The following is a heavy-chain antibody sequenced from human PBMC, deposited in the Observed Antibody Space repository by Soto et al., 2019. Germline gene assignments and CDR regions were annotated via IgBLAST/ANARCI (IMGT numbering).Heavy chain of an antibody. J-gene: IGHJ6*02. CDR1: GGTFSSYA. CDR3: AREGGYCTNGVCYSTYGMDV. Sequence: LVKVSCKASGGTFSSYAISWVRQAPGQGLEWMGGIIPIFGTENYAQKFQGRVTITADESTSTAYMELSSLRSEDTAVYYCAREGGYCTNGVCYSTYGMDVRGQGTTVTVSS. D-gene: IGHD2-8*01. V-gene: IGHV1-69*13. CDR2: IIPIFGTE.